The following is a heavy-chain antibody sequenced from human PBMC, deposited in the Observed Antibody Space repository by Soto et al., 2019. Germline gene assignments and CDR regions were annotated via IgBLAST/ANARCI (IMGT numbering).Heavy chain of an antibody. CDR2: IWYDGSNK. Sequence: GGSLRLSCAASGFTFSSYGMHWVRQAPGKGLEWVAVIWYDGSNKYYADSVKGRFTISRDNSKNTLYLQMNSLRAEDTAVYYCARDRLQYCSSTSCYVFNAFDIWGQGTMVTVSS. D-gene: IGHD2-2*01. J-gene: IGHJ3*02. CDR1: GFTFSSYG. V-gene: IGHV3-33*01. CDR3: ARDRLQYCSSTSCYVFNAFDI.